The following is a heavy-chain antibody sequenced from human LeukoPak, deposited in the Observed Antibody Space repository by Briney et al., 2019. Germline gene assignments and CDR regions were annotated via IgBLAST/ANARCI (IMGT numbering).Heavy chain of an antibody. D-gene: IGHD3-10*01. CDR3: ARGVYGSGSQYLYIFDY. Sequence: PSETLSLTCTVSGGSISSYYWSWIRQPPGKGLEWIGYIYYSGSTNYNPSLKSRVTISVDTSKNQFSLKLSSVTAADAAVYYCARGVYGSGSQYLYIFDYWGQGTLVTVSP. CDR1: GGSISSYY. CDR2: IYYSGST. J-gene: IGHJ4*02. V-gene: IGHV4-59*01.